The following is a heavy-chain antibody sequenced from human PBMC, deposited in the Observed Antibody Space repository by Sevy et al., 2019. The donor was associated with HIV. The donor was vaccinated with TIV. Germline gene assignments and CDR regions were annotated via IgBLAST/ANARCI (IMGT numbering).Heavy chain of an antibody. J-gene: IGHJ4*02. CDR3: ARYLQISGNYFDS. V-gene: IGHV3-72*01. Sequence: GGSLRLSCAASGFTFSDYYMDWVRQAPGKGLEWVGRTRNKAKSYTTEYAASVKGRFTISSDDSKTSLYLEMKSLKIEDTGMYYCARYLQISGNYFDSWGQGTLVTVSS. CDR2: TRNKAKSYTT. CDR1: GFTFSDYY. D-gene: IGHD5-12*01.